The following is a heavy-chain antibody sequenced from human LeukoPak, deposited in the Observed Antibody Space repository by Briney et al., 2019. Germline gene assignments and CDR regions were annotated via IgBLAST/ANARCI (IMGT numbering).Heavy chain of an antibody. CDR3: ARVLIWDSYSDY. CDR1: GGTFSSYA. Sequence: GASVKVSCKASGGTFSSYAISWVRQAPGQGLEWMGRIIPILGIANYAQKFQGRVTITADKSTSTAYMELSSLRSEDTAVYYCARVLIWDSYSDYWGQGTLVTVSS. D-gene: IGHD1-26*01. CDR2: IIPILGIA. J-gene: IGHJ4*02. V-gene: IGHV1-69*04.